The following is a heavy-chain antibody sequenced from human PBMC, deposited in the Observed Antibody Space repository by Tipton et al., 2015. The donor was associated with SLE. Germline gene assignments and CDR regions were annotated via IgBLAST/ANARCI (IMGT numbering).Heavy chain of an antibody. J-gene: IGHJ5*02. D-gene: IGHD6-19*01. Sequence: SLRLSCAASGFTFSSYEMNWVRQAPGKGLEWVSYISSSGSTIYYADSVKGRFTISRDNAKDSLYLQMNSLRAEDTAVYYCARGPRDSSGWPGWFDPWGQGTLVTVSS. CDR1: GFTFSSYE. CDR3: ARGPRDSSGWPGWFDP. CDR2: ISSSGSTI. V-gene: IGHV3-48*03.